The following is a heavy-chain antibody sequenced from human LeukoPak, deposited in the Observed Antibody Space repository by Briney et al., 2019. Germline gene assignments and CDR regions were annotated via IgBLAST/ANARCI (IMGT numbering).Heavy chain of an antibody. CDR1: GYTFNGYY. V-gene: IGHV1-2*02. D-gene: IGHD2-2*01. Sequence: GASVKVSCKASGYTFNGYYIHWVRQAPGQGLEWMGWINPNSGGTNYAQKFQGRVTMTRDTSISTAYMDLSRLTSDDTAVYYCAKDGVVVPAAIDYMDVWGKGTTVTVSS. CDR2: INPNSGGT. CDR3: AKDGVVVPAAIDYMDV. J-gene: IGHJ6*03.